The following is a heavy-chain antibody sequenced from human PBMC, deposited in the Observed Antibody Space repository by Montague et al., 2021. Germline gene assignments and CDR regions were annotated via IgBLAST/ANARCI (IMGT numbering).Heavy chain of an antibody. CDR3: ARVFSSWYVGWFDP. Sequence: SETLSLTCTVSGASITGNIYYWGWIRQSPGKGLEWIGSIYYSGNSFYQPSLKSRITMAVDTSKNQFSLKLSSVTAADTAIYYCARVFSSWYVGWFDPWGQGTLVTASS. CDR1: GASITGNIYY. V-gene: IGHV4-39*07. CDR2: IYYSGNS. D-gene: IGHD6-13*01. J-gene: IGHJ5*02.